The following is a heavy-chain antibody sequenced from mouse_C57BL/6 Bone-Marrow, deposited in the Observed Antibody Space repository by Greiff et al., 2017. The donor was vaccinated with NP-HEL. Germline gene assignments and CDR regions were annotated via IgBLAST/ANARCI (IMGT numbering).Heavy chain of an antibody. CDR1: GFTFSSYG. J-gene: IGHJ3*01. Sequence: EVHLVESGGDLVKPGGSLKLSCAASGFTFSSYGMSWVRQTPDKRLEWVATISSGGSYTYYPDSVKGRFTISRDNAKNTLYLQMSSLKSEDTAMYYCARPETAQATGAYWGQGTLVTVSA. D-gene: IGHD3-2*02. CDR3: ARPETAQATGAY. V-gene: IGHV5-6*01. CDR2: ISSGGSYT.